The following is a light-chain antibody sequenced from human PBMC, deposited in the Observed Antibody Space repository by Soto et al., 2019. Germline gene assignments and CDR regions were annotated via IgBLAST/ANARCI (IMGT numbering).Light chain of an antibody. CDR3: QQRSNWPLT. CDR2: DTS. V-gene: IGKV3D-11*01. J-gene: IGKJ4*01. CDR1: QGIGDT. Sequence: EIVMTQSPATLSVSPGEGVTLSCRASQGIGDTLAWYQHKPGQTPRLLIYDTSNRATGIPARFSGSGSGTDFTLTISSLEPEDFAVYYCQQRSNWPLTFGGGTKVDI.